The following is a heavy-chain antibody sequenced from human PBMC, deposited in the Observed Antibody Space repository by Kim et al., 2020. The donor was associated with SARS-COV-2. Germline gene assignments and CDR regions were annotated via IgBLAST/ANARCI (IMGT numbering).Heavy chain of an antibody. CDR2: IIPIFGTA. J-gene: IGHJ3*02. V-gene: IGHV1-69*13. CDR1: GGTFSSYA. Sequence: SVKVSCKASGGTFSSYAISWVRQAPGQGLEWMGGIIPIFGTANYAQKFQGRVTITADESTSTAYMELSSLRSEDTAVYYCARDLGYSSPVTITLDWSDAFDIWGQGTMVTVSS. D-gene: IGHD6-13*01. CDR3: ARDLGYSSPVTITLDWSDAFDI.